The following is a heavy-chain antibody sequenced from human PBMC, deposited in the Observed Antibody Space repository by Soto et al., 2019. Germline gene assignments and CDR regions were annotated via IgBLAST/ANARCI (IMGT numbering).Heavy chain of an antibody. V-gene: IGHV3-21*01. J-gene: IGHJ5*02. CDR1: GFTFSSYS. Sequence: GGSLRLSCAASGFTFSSYSMNWVRQAPGKGLEWVSSISSSSSYIYYADSVKGRFTISRDNAKNSLYLQMNSLRAEDTAVYYCVREWRGAAAGMVNWFDPWGHGTLVTVSS. CDR2: ISSSSSYI. CDR3: VREWRGAAAGMVNWFDP. D-gene: IGHD6-13*01.